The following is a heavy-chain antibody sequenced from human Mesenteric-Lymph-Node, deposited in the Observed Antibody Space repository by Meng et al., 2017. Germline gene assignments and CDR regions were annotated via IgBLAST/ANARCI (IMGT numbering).Heavy chain of an antibody. D-gene: IGHD3-9*01. CDR2: INAGNGNT. CDR1: GYTFTNYA. Sequence: ASVKVSCKASGYTFTNYAMHWVRQAPGQRLEWMGWINAGNGNTKYSQKFQGRVTITRDTSASTAYMELSSLRSEDTAVYYCARDDVLRYFDWLGLNFDYWGQGTLVTVSS. CDR3: ARDDVLRYFDWLGLNFDY. J-gene: IGHJ4*02. V-gene: IGHV1-3*01.